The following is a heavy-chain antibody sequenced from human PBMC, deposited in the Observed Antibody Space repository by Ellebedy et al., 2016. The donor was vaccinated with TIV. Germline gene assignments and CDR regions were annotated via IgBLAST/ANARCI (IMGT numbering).Heavy chain of an antibody. V-gene: IGHV3-23*01. D-gene: IGHD4-17*01. CDR1: GFTFSSYA. CDR2: ISGGGGST. CDR3: ARQTVATSVNDAFDI. Sequence: PGGSLRLSCAASGFTFSSYAMSWVRQAPGKGLEWVSTISGGGGSTHYADSVKGRFTISRDNSKNTLYLQMNSLRAEDTAVYYCARQTVATSVNDAFDIWGLGTVVTVSS. J-gene: IGHJ3*02.